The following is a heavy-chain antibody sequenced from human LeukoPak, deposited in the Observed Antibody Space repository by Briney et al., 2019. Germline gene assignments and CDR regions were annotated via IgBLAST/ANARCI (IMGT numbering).Heavy chain of an antibody. J-gene: IGHJ4*02. CDR1: GFTFSNYA. CDR3: ARESRTLAVAGYFDY. V-gene: IGHV3-23*01. CDR2: ISDSGGST. D-gene: IGHD6-19*01. Sequence: PGGSLRLSCAASGFTFSNYAMTWVRQAPGRGLEWVSVISDSGGSTYYADSVKGRFTISRDNAKNSLYLQMNSLRAEDTAVYYCARESRTLAVAGYFDYWGQGTLVTVSS.